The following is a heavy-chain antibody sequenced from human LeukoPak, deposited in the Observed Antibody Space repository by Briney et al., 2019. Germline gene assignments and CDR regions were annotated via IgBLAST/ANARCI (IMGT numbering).Heavy chain of an antibody. J-gene: IGHJ5*02. CDR1: GGSISSSDYY. Sequence: SETLSLTCTVSGGSISSSDYYWGWIRQPPGKGLEWIGNIYYTRSTYYNPSLKSRVTLSVHPSKTQFSLKLSSVTAADTAVYYCVRRGGNYSVGYFFDPGREGPLVTVSS. CDR3: VRRGGNYSVGYFFDP. CDR2: IYYTRST. V-gene: IGHV4-39*01. D-gene: IGHD1-7*01.